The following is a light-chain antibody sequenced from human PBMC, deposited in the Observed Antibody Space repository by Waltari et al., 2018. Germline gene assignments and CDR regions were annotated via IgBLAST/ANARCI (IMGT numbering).Light chain of an antibody. CDR2: NPS. V-gene: IGLV1-51*01. CDR3: GTWDRSLSGAV. J-gene: IGLJ2*01. CDR1: DSNIAINH. Sequence: QSALTQPPSVSAASGQNDTISCSGSDSNIAINHVSWYNILPGEAPKLLVSNPSVRPSGLPDRCAAAKTGTSGALGITGRQAGGEADYYIGTWDRSLSGAVFGGGTRLTVL.